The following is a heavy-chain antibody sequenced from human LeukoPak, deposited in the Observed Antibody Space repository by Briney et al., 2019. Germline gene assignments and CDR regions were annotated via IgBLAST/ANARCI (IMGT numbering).Heavy chain of an antibody. Sequence: PGGSLRLSCAASGFTFDDYAMHWVRQAPGKGLEWVSGISWNSGSIGYADSVKGRFTISRDNAKNSLYLQMNSLRAEDTALYYCAKDSTRYDILTGYFNNWGQGTLVTVSS. CDR2: ISWNSGSI. V-gene: IGHV3-9*01. CDR1: GFTFDDYA. D-gene: IGHD3-9*01. J-gene: IGHJ4*02. CDR3: AKDSTRYDILTGYFNN.